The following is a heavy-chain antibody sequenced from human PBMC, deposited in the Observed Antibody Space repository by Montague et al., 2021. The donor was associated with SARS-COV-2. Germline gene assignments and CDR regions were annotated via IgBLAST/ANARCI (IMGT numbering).Heavy chain of an antibody. CDR2: IDTAGHT. CDR3: ARETTVQYYYAMDV. Sequence: SLRLSRAASGFSFSNYDMYWVRQATGKGLEWVSGIDTAGHTYYPGSVKGRFTISRENANNSLYLQMNSLRDRDTAVYYCARETTVQYYYAMDVWGQGTTVTVSS. J-gene: IGHJ6*02. D-gene: IGHD3-16*01. CDR1: GFSFSNYD. V-gene: IGHV3-13*04.